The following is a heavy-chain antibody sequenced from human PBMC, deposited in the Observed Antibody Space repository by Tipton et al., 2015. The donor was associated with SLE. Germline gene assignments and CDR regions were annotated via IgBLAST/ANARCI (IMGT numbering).Heavy chain of an antibody. CDR3: ARATSRACVFDI. CDR1: GGSISSGGYS. J-gene: IGHJ3*02. Sequence: TLSLTCAVSGGSISSGGYSWSWIRQPPGKGLEWIGYIYHSGSAYYNPSLKSRVTISVDRSKNQFSLKLSSVTAADTAVYYCARATSRACVFDIWGQGTMVTVSS. CDR2: IYHSGSA. V-gene: IGHV4-30-2*01.